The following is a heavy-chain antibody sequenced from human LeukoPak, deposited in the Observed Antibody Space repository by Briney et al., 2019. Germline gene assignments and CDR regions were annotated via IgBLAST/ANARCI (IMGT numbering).Heavy chain of an antibody. CDR2: INPSSGGT. D-gene: IGHD1-26*01. J-gene: IGHJ3*02. V-gene: IGHV1-2*02. CDR3: AREVPLVGATWFSRYREAFDI. Sequence: ASVKVSCKASGYTFTGYYMHWVRQAPGQGLEWMGWINPSSGGTNYAQKFQGRVTMTRDTSISTAYMELSRLRSDDTAVYYCAREVPLVGATWFSRYREAFDIWGQGTMVTVSS. CDR1: GYTFTGYY.